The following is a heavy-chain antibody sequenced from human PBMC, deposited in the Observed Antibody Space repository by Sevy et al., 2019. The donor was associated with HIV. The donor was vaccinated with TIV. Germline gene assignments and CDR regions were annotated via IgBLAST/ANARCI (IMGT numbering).Heavy chain of an antibody. CDR3: AGCSGGSSAWIDP. CDR2: ISSSSSYT. Sequence: GGSLRLSYAASGFTFSDYYMSWIRQAPGKGLEWVSYISSSSSYTNYADSVKGRFTISRDNAKNSLYLQMNSLRAEDTAVYYCAGCSGGSSAWIDPWGQGTLVTVSS. J-gene: IGHJ5*02. D-gene: IGHD2-15*01. CDR1: GFTFSDYY. V-gene: IGHV3-11*06.